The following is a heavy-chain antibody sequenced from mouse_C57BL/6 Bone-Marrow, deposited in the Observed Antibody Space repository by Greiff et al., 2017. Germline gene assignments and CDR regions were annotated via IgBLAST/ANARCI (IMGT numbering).Heavy chain of an antibody. J-gene: IGHJ1*03. CDR1: GYAFSSSW. D-gene: IGHD2-1*01. CDR3: AVYGKGYFDV. Sequence: QVQLQQSGPELVKPGASVKISCKASGYAFSSSWMNWVKQRPGKGLEWIGRIYPGDGDTNYNGKFKGKATLTADKSSSTAYMQLSSLTSEDSAVYFCAVYGKGYFDVWGTGTTVTVSS. V-gene: IGHV1-82*01. CDR2: IYPGDGDT.